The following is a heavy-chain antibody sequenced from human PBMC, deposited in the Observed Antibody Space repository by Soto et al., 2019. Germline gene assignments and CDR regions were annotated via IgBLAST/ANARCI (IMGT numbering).Heavy chain of an antibody. CDR1: GGSFSGYY. D-gene: IGHD3-9*01. V-gene: IGHV4-34*01. J-gene: IGHJ3*02. Sequence: SETLSLTCAVYGGSFSGYYWSWIRQPPGKGLEWIGEINHSGSTNYNPSLKSRVTISVDTSKNQFSLKLSSVTAADTAVYYCARGLEYYDILTGPGAFDIWGQGTMVTVSS. CDR3: ARGLEYYDILTGPGAFDI. CDR2: INHSGST.